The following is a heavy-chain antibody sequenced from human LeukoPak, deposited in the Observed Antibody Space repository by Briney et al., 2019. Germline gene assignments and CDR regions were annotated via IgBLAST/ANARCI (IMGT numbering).Heavy chain of an antibody. CDR1: GFTFSSYN. Sequence: QTGGSLRLSCAASGFTFSSYNMNWVRQAPGKGLEWVSYIISGSSTIYYADSVKGRFTISRENGKNSLYLQMNSLRAEDTAVYYCAREDHYYHGMDVWGQGTTVTVSS. V-gene: IGHV3-48*01. CDR2: IISGSSTI. J-gene: IGHJ6*02. CDR3: AREDHYYHGMDV.